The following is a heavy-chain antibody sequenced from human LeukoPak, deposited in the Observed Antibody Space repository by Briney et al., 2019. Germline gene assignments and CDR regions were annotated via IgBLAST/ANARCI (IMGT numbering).Heavy chain of an antibody. J-gene: IGHJ4*02. Sequence: GGTQRLPCAASGFTFSPYNINWVRQAPGKGLEWVSAISGSRYHIYYANSVKGRFTISRDNAKKSVYLQIDSLRADDTAVYYCARDHPSYCGGDCPNDYWGQGTLVIVSS. D-gene: IGHD2-21*02. V-gene: IGHV3-21*01. CDR1: GFTFSPYN. CDR2: ISGSRYHI. CDR3: ARDHPSYCGGDCPNDY.